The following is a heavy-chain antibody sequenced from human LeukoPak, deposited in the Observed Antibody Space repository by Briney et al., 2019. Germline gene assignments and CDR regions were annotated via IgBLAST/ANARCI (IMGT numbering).Heavy chain of an antibody. D-gene: IGHD3-10*01. CDR2: IERDGSRQ. CDR1: GFGFAGCG. V-gene: IGHV3-30*18. J-gene: IGHJ6*02. CDR3: GKSSGGDDYGMDA. Sequence: GGSLRLSCAASGFGFAGCGMHWVRHAPGKGLEWVARIERDGSRQYYTDSVKGRFTIARDNSKNTLFLEMNSLRVEDTAVYYCGKSSGGDDYGMDAWGQGTTVTVSS.